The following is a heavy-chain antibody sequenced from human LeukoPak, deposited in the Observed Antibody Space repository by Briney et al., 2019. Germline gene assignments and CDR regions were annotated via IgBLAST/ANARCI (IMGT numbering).Heavy chain of an antibody. CDR1: GGSISSYY. Sequence: SETLSLTCTVSGGSISSYYWSWIRQPPGKGLEWIGYIYYSGSTNYNPSLKSRVTISVDTSKNQFSLKLSSVTAADTAVYYCARDTTYYYDSSGYPEGYFDYRGQGTLVTVSS. CDR3: ARDTTYYYDSSGYPEGYFDY. J-gene: IGHJ4*02. D-gene: IGHD3-22*01. CDR2: IYYSGST. V-gene: IGHV4-59*01.